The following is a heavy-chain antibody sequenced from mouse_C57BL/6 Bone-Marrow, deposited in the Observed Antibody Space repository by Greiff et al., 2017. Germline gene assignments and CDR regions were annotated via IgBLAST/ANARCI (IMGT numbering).Heavy chain of an antibody. Sequence: EVQLEESGGGLVQPGGSMKLSCVASGFTFSNYWMNWVRQSPEKGLEWVAQIRLKSDNYATHYAESVKGRFTISRDDSKSSFYLQMNNLRAEDTGIYYCSGFYSDYVGVYFDGWGTGTTVTVSS. CDR1: GFTFSNYW. CDR2: IRLKSDNYAT. D-gene: IGHD2-13*01. V-gene: IGHV6-3*01. J-gene: IGHJ1*03. CDR3: SGFYSDYVGVYFDG.